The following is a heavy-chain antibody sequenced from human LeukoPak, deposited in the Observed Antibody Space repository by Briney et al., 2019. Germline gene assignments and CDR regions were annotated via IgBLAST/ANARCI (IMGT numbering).Heavy chain of an antibody. D-gene: IGHD5-12*01. Sequence: GGSLRLSCAAAGLSFSSDGMHWCRQDQGKELEWVAFIRYDGSNKYYADSVKGRFTISRDNSKNTLYLQMNSLRAEDTAVYYCAYGYSGYDYCFDYWGQGTLVTVSS. CDR1: GLSFSSDG. CDR2: IRYDGSNK. CDR3: AYGYSGYDYCFDY. J-gene: IGHJ4*02. V-gene: IGHV3-30*02.